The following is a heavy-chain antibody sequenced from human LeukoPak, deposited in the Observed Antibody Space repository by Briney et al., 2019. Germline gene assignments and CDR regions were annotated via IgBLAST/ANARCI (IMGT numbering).Heavy chain of an antibody. V-gene: IGHV4-34*01. J-gene: IGHJ4*02. D-gene: IGHD5-18*01. CDR3: ARGRLRGYSYGRTFDY. CDR2: INHSGST. Sequence: PSETLSLTCAVYGGSFSGYYWSWIRQPPGKGLEWIGEINHSGSTNYNPSLKSRVTISVDTSKNQFSLKLSSVTAADTAVYYCARGRLRGYSYGRTFDYRGQGTLVTVSS. CDR1: GGSFSGYY.